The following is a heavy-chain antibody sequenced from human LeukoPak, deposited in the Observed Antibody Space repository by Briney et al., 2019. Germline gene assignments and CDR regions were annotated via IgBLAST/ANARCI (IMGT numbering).Heavy chain of an antibody. CDR1: GGSISSGGYY. D-gene: IGHD6-19*01. V-gene: IGHV4-31*03. J-gene: IGHJ4*02. Sequence: PSQTLSLTCTVSGGSISSGGYYWSWIRQHPGKGLEWIGYINNNGSTYYNPPPKSRVTISVDTSKNQFSLKLNSVTAADTAVYYCATTIAVAGTSYYFDYWGQGTLVTVSS. CDR2: INNNGST. CDR3: ATTIAVAGTSYYFDY.